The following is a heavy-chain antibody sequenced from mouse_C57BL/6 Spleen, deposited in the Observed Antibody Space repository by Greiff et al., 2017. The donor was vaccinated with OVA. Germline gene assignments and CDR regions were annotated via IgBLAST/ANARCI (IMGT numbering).Heavy chain of an antibody. Sequence: VQLVESGPGLVQPSQSLSITCTVSGFSLTSYGVHWVRQSPGKGLEWLGVIWSGGSTYYNAAFISRLSISKDNSKSQVFFKMNRLQADDTAIYYCARNLYVSYAYWGQGALVTVSA. D-gene: IGHD1-1*01. J-gene: IGHJ3*01. V-gene: IGHV2-2*01. CDR1: GFSLTSYG. CDR3: ARNLYVSYAY. CDR2: IWSGGST.